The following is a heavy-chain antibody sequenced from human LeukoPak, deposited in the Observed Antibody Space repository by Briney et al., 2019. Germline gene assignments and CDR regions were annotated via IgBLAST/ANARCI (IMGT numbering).Heavy chain of an antibody. D-gene: IGHD3-22*01. CDR1: GFTFSSYS. CDR2: ISSSSSYI. CDR3: ARVWYYYDSSNYFDY. Sequence: GGSLRLSCAASGFTFSSYSMNWVRQAPGKGLEWVSSISSSSSYIYYADSVKGRFTISRDNAKNSLYLQMNSLRAEDTAVYYCARVWYYYDSSNYFDYWGQGTLVTVSS. V-gene: IGHV3-21*01. J-gene: IGHJ4*02.